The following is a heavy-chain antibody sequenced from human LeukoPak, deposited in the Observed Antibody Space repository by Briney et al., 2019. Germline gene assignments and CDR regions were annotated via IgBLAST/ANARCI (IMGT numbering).Heavy chain of an antibody. CDR3: ARGGGYYDSSGYYPFDY. D-gene: IGHD3-22*01. CDR2: IYHSGST. Sequence: SETLSLTCAVSGGSISSGGYSWSWIRQPLGKGLEWIGYIYHSGSTYYNPSLKSRVTISVDRSKNQFSLKLSSVTAADTAVYYCARGGGYYDSSGYYPFDYWGQGTLVTVSS. V-gene: IGHV4-30-2*01. CDR1: GGSISSGGYS. J-gene: IGHJ4*02.